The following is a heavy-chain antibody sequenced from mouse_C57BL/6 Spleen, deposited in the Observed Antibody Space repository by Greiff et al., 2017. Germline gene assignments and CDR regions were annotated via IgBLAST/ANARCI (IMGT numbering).Heavy chain of an antibody. CDR1: GFNIKDYY. J-gene: IGHJ3*01. D-gene: IGHD1-1*01. Sequence: EVQLVESGAELVKPGASVKLSCTASGFNIKDYYMHWVKQRTEQGLEWIGRIDPEDGETTYAPKFQGKATITADTSSNTAYLQLSSLASEDTAGYNGTREYVSSPVAYEGKGTLVTVAA. CDR2: IDPEDGET. V-gene: IGHV14-2*01. CDR3: TREYVSSPVAY.